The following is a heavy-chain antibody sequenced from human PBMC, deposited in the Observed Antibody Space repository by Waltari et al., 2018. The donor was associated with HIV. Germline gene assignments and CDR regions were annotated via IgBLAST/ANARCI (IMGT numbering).Heavy chain of an antibody. D-gene: IGHD3-3*01. J-gene: IGHJ5*01. Sequence: QVQLQESGPGLVKPLETLSLTCNVSPDTINTYYLSWIRQSPAKGLEWIGYIYYTGTANHNPSPSLKSLVTMSLDTAKTQFSLKLTSGSASDTALYYCARTVGTSISGVITYNWFDSWGQGTLFTVSS. V-gene: IGHV4-59*01. CDR1: PDTINTYY. CDR2: IYYTGTA. CDR3: ARTVGTSISGVITYNWFDS.